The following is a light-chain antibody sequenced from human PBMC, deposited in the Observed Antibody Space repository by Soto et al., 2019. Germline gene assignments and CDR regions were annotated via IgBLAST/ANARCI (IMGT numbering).Light chain of an antibody. J-gene: IGLJ2*01. CDR2: RDS. CDR3: QVWDSSDVV. V-gene: IGLV3-9*01. Sequence: SYELTQPLSVSVALGQTARITCGGNNIGSKNVHWYQQKPGQAPVLVIYRDSNRPSGIPERFSGSNSGNTATLTSSRAQAGDEADYYCQVWDSSDVVFGGGTKLTVL. CDR1: NIGSKN.